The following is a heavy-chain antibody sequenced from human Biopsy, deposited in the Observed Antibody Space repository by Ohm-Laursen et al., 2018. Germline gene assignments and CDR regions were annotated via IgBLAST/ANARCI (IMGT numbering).Heavy chain of an antibody. CDR2: VYYSGST. J-gene: IGHJ3*02. CDR1: GGSISSYY. D-gene: IGHD3-22*01. CDR3: GRREVVITHDAFDT. Sequence: GTLSLTCIVSGGSISSYYWTWIRQPPGKGLEWIGDVYYSGSTNRNPSLKSRVTILVDTSKSQFSLKLNSVTAADTAVYYCGRREVVITHDAFDTWGQGTMVTVSS. V-gene: IGHV4-59*08.